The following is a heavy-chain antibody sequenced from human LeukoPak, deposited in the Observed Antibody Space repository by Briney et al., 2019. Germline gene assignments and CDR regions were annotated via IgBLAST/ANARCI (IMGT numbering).Heavy chain of an antibody. CDR2: INHSGST. Sequence: SETLSLTCAVYGGSFSGYYWSWIRQPPGKGLEWIGEINHSGSTNYNPSLKSRVTISVDTSKNQFSLKLSSVTAADTAVYYRARHARCSSTSCYPTSVKFDYWGQGTLVTVSS. D-gene: IGHD2-2*01. V-gene: IGHV4-34*01. CDR1: GGSFSGYY. J-gene: IGHJ4*02. CDR3: ARHARCSSTSCYPTSVKFDY.